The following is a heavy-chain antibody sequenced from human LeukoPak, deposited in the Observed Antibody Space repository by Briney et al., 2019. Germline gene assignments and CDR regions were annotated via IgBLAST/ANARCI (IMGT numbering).Heavy chain of an antibody. D-gene: IGHD5-18*01. J-gene: IGHJ4*02. CDR2: IYHSGST. Sequence: KPSETLSLTCAVSGYSISSGYYWGWIRQPPGKGLEWIGSIYHSGSTYYNPSLKSRVTISVDTSKNRFSLKLSSVTAADTAVYYCARQGYSYGTRRQFDYWGQGTLVTVSS. CDR3: ARQGYSYGTRRQFDY. CDR1: GYSISSGYY. V-gene: IGHV4-38-2*01.